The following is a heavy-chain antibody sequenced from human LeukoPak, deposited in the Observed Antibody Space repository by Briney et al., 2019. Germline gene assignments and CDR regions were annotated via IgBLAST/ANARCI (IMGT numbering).Heavy chain of an antibody. Sequence: GRSLRLSCAASGFTFSNYGLHWVRQAPGKGLEWLAVMWFDGSHKYYADSVKGRFTISRDNSKSMLYLQMSSLRAEDTAVYYCARDITGDPPPYYFDYWGQGSLVTVSS. J-gene: IGHJ4*02. CDR1: GFTFSNYG. V-gene: IGHV3-33*01. CDR3: ARDITGDPPPYYFDY. D-gene: IGHD7-27*01. CDR2: MWFDGSHK.